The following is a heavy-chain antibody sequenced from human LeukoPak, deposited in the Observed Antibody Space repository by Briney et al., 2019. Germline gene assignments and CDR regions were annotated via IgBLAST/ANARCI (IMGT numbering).Heavy chain of an antibody. J-gene: IGHJ5*02. CDR3: ARDSSGWYHWFDP. CDR2: MNPNNGNT. CDR1: GYTFTSYD. Sequence: ASVKVSCKASGYTFTSYDLIWVRQATGQGLEWMGWMNPNNGNTDYAQKFQGRVTMTRNTSISTVYMELSSLRSEDTAVYYCARDSSGWYHWFDPWGQGTLVTVSS. D-gene: IGHD6-19*01. V-gene: IGHV1-8*01.